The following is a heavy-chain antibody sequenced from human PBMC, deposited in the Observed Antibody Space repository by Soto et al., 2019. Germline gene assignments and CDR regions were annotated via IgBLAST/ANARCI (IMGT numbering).Heavy chain of an antibody. V-gene: IGHV1-18*04. CDR1: GYTFTMYG. J-gene: IGHJ4*02. Sequence: QAHLVQSGGEVKKPGASVKVSCKAAGYTFTMYGLSWVRQAPGQGTAWIGWTRADKGDVRYAEKFRGRLTLTTDTSTKTAYLELRSLRSDDTAGYYCARDDRRGYYWAIDDWGRGTLVTVSS. CDR3: ARDDRRGYYWAIDD. D-gene: IGHD3-22*01. CDR2: TRADKGDV.